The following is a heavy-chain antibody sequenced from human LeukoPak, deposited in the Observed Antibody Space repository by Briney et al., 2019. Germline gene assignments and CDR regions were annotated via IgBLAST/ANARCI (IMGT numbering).Heavy chain of an antibody. J-gene: IGHJ4*02. D-gene: IGHD3-22*01. CDR1: GGSFGGYY. CDR3: ARGGYYDSSGYPNPLDY. V-gene: IGHV4-34*01. Sequence: SETLSLTCAVYGGSFGGYYWTWIRQPPGKGPKWIGEINHSGTTNYNPSLKRRAIMSVDTAKNQFSLKLNSVSAADTAVYYCARGGYYDSSGYPNPLDYWGQGTLVTVSS. CDR2: INHSGTT.